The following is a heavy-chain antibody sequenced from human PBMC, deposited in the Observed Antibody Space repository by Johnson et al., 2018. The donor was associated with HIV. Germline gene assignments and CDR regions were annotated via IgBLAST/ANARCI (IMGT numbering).Heavy chain of an antibody. CDR1: GFTFDDYG. CDR3: ARDPPSFYGGRPDAFDI. J-gene: IGHJ3*02. Sequence: VQLVESGGGVVRPGGSLRLSCAASGFTFDDYGMSWVRQAPGKGLEWVSGINWNGGSTGYADSVKGRFTISRDNAKNSLYLQMNSLRAEDTALYYCARDPPSFYGGRPDAFDIWGQGTMVTVSS. CDR2: INWNGGST. D-gene: IGHD4-23*01. V-gene: IGHV3-20*04.